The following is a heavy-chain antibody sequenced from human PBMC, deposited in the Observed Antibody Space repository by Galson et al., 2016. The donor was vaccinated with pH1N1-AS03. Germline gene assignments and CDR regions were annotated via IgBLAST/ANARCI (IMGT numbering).Heavy chain of an antibody. CDR2: ISGYDDDT. CDR1: GYTFFTYG. J-gene: IGHJ3*02. Sequence: SVKVSCKASGYTFFTYGVSWVRQAPGQGLEWMGWISGYDDDTNYAQNVAGRVTMTTDKSTSTVYMELRSLRYDDTAVYYCARDRGFRPDTFDIWGQGTWVTFSS. CDR3: ARDRGFRPDTFDI. V-gene: IGHV1-18*04. D-gene: IGHD2-15*01.